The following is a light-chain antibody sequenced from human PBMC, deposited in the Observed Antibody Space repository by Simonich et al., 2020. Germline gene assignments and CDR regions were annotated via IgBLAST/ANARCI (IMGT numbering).Light chain of an antibody. CDR3: QQRSNWPPIT. V-gene: IGKV3-11*01. CDR1: QSVSSY. Sequence: EIVLTQSPATLSLSPGERATLSCRASQSVSSYLAWYQQKPGQAPRLLFYDASNRATGIPARFSGSGSGTDFTLTISSLEPEDFAVYDCQQRSNWPPITFGQGTRLEIK. J-gene: IGKJ5*01. CDR2: DAS.